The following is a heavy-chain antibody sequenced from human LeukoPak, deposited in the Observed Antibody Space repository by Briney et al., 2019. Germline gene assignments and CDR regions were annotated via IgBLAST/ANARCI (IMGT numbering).Heavy chain of an antibody. CDR2: IYSGGST. Sequence: GRSLRLSCAASGFTVSSNYRSWVRQAPGKGLEWVSVIYSGGSTYYADSVKGRFTISRDNSKNTLYLQMNSLRAEDTAVYYCTSTGYSSGWYYFDYWGQGTLVTVSS. CDR1: GFTVSSNY. CDR3: TSTGYSSGWYYFDY. D-gene: IGHD6-19*01. V-gene: IGHV3-53*01. J-gene: IGHJ4*02.